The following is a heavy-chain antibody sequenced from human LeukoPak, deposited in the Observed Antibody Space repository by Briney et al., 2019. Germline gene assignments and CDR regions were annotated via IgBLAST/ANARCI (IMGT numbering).Heavy chain of an antibody. CDR3: ASWYSGITTPEQQGFDY. J-gene: IGHJ4*02. V-gene: IGHV1-69*05. CDR1: GGTFSSYA. CDR2: IIPIFGTA. D-gene: IGHD1-26*01. Sequence: AASVKVSCKASGGTFSSYAISWVRQAPGQGLEWMGGIIPIFGTANYAQKFQGRVTITTDKSTSTAYMELSSLRSEDTAVYYCASWYSGITTPEQQGFDYWGQGTLVTVSS.